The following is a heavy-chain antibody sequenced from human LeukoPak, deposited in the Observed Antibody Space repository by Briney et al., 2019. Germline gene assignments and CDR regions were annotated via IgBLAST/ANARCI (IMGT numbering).Heavy chain of an antibody. V-gene: IGHV4-4*07. CDR1: GGSISSYY. CDR2: IYTSGST. D-gene: IGHD1-7*01. Sequence: SSETLSLTCTVSGGSISSYYWSWIRQPAGKGLEWIGRIYTSGSTNYNPSLKSRVTMSVDTSKNQFSLKLSSVTAADTAVYYCARDQGNWNYVSNWFDPWGQGTLVTVSS. J-gene: IGHJ5*02. CDR3: ARDQGNWNYVSNWFDP.